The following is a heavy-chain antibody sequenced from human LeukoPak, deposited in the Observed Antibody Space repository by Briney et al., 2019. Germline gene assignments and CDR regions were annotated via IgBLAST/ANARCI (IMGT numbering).Heavy chain of an antibody. D-gene: IGHD5-24*01. J-gene: IGHJ5*02. Sequence: SETLSLTCTVSGGSISSSSYYWGWIRQPPGKGLEWIGSIYYSGSTYYNPSLKSRVTISVDTSKNQFSLKLSSVTAADTAVYYCARGRGGRYWFDPWGQGTLVTVSS. CDR2: IYYSGST. CDR1: GGSISSSSYY. V-gene: IGHV4-39*07. CDR3: ARGRGGRYWFDP.